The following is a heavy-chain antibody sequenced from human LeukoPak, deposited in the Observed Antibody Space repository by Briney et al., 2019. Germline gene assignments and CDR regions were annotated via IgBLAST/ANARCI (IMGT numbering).Heavy chain of an antibody. V-gene: IGHV3-30*18. CDR2: ISYDGNNK. CDR1: GFAFNTYA. J-gene: IGHJ4*02. Sequence: GGSLRLSCAASGFAFNTYAMHWARQAPGKGLEWLAIISYDGNNKYYADSVKGRFTISRDNSKNTVYLQMNSLRAEDTAVYYCAKDRYYYGSGTYPLDYWGQGTLVTVSS. D-gene: IGHD3-10*01. CDR3: AKDRYYYGSGTYPLDY.